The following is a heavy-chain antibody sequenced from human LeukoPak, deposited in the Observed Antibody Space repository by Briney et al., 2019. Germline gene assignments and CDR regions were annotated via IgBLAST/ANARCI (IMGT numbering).Heavy chain of an antibody. CDR1: GYTFTSYD. D-gene: IGHD1-26*01. CDR3: ARPIYSGSYLDAFDI. V-gene: IGHV1-8*03. J-gene: IGHJ3*02. CDR2: MNPNSGNT. Sequence: ASVKVSCKASGYTFTSYDINWVRQATGQGLEWKGWMNPNSGNTGYAQKFQGRVTITRNTSISTAYMELSSLRSEDTAVYYCARPIYSGSYLDAFDIWGQGTMVTVSS.